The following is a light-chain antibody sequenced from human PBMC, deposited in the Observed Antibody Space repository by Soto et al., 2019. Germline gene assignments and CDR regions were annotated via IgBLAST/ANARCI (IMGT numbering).Light chain of an antibody. CDR3: HQSYRAPLT. J-gene: IGKJ4*01. CDR2: AVS. CDR1: HRLNSY. V-gene: IGKV1-39*01. Sequence: DIQMTQSPSSLSASVGDRVTITCRASHRLNSYLNWYQQKPGRAPKLLIYAVSIVQSGVPSRFSGGGSGTEFTLTISSLQPEDVGSYFCHQSYRAPLTFGGGTKVE.